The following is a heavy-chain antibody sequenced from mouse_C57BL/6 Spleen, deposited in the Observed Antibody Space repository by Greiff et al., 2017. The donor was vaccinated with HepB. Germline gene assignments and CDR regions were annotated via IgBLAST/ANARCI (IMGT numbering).Heavy chain of an antibody. V-gene: IGHV5-9-1*02. CDR3: TRDTGFDPSAGPPFAY. CDR1: GFTFSSYA. D-gene: IGHD1-1*01. Sequence: EVKLMESGEGLVKPGGSLKLSCAASGFTFSSYAMSWVRRTPEKRLEWVAYISSGGDYIYYADTVKGRFTISRDNARNTRYLQMSSLKSEDTARYYGTRDTGFDPSAGPPFAYWGQGTLVTVSA. CDR2: ISSGGDYI. J-gene: IGHJ3*01.